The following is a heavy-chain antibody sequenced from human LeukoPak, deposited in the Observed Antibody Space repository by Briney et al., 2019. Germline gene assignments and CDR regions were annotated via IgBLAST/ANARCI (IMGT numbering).Heavy chain of an antibody. J-gene: IGHJ4*02. CDR1: GFTFSSYA. Sequence: GGSLRLSCAASGFTFSSYAMTWVRQAPGKGLEWISAINDRGGDTYYADSVKGRFTISRDNSKNTLYMQMYSLRAEDTAVYYCAKRLRGNYDYWGQGTLVTVSS. D-gene: IGHD1-26*01. V-gene: IGHV3-23*01. CDR3: AKRLRGNYDY. CDR2: INDRGGDT.